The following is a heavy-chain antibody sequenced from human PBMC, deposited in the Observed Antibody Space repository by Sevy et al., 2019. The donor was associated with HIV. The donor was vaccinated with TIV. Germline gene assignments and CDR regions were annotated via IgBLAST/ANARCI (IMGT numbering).Heavy chain of an antibody. Sequence: GETLKISCETSGYWFTSHWIGWVRRMPGKGLEWVGIVFPGNSDVRYAPSFQGQVTISVDKSISVAYLQWSSLKASDTAMYYCVRGGHLPIESFDIWGQGTMVTVSS. J-gene: IGHJ3*02. V-gene: IGHV5-51*01. CDR3: VRGGHLPIESFDI. D-gene: IGHD2-15*01. CDR2: VFPGNSDV. CDR1: GYWFTSHW.